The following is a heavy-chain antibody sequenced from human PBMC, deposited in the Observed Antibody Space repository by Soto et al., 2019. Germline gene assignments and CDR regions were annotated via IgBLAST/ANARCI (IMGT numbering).Heavy chain of an antibody. V-gene: IGHV4-59*05. CDR3: ARLPVGEIYGDYFGAFDI. D-gene: IGHD4-17*01. Sequence: SETLSLTCTVSGDSISSYYWSWFRHPPGKGLEWIGSIYYRGSTYYNPSLKSRVTISVDTAKNQFSLKLSSVTAADTAVYYCARLPVGEIYGDYFGAFDIWGQRTMVTVSS. CDR1: GDSISSYY. CDR2: IYYRGST. J-gene: IGHJ3*02.